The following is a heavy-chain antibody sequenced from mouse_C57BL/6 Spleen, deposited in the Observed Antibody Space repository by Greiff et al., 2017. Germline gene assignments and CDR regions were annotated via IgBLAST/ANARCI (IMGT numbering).Heavy chain of an antibody. D-gene: IGHD1-1*01. CDR2: IDPSDSYT. J-gene: IGHJ2*01. V-gene: IGHV1-69*01. CDR3: ATDGSNLYYFDY. Sequence: QVQLQQPGAELVMPGASVKLSCKASGYTFTSYWMHWVKQRPGQGLEWIGEIDPSDSYTNYNQKFKGKSTLTVEKSSSTAYMQLSSLTSEDSAVYYCATDGSNLYYFDYWGQGTTLTVSS. CDR1: GYTFTSYW.